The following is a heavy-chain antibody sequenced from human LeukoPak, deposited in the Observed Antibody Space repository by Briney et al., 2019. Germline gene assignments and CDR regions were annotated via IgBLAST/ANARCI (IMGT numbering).Heavy chain of an antibody. CDR3: ARENLFSGGSPFDP. J-gene: IGHJ5*02. CDR2: TYYRSKWYN. V-gene: IGHV6-1*01. CDR1: GDSVSSNSAA. Sequence: SQTLSLTCAISGDSVSSNSAAWNWLRQSPSRGLEWLGRTYYRSKWYNDYAVSVRSLITINPDTSKNQFSLQLNSVTPEDTAVYYCARENLFSGGSPFDPWGQGTLVTVSS. D-gene: IGHD3-10*01.